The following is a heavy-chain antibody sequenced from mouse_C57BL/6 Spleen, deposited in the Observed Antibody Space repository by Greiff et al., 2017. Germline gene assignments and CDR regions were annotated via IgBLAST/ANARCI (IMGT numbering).Heavy chain of an antibody. V-gene: IGHV1-15*01. D-gene: IGHD1-1*01. Sequence: QVQLKQSGAELVRPGASVTLSCKASGYTFTDYEMHWVKQTPVHGLEWIGAIDPETGGTAYNQKFKGKAILTAYKSSSTAYMGLRSLTSEDSAVYYCSGSSYVNFDYWGQGTTLTVSS. J-gene: IGHJ2*01. CDR1: GYTFTDYE. CDR2: IDPETGGT. CDR3: SGSSYVNFDY.